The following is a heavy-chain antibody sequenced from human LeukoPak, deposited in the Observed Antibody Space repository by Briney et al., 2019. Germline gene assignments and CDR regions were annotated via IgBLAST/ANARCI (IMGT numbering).Heavy chain of an antibody. Sequence: ASVKVSCKASGGTFSSYAISWVRQAPGQGLEWMGGIIPIFGTANYAQKFQGRVTITADESTSTAYMELSSLRSEDTAVYYCARDALYCGGDCYPTAGMDVWGQGTTVTVSS. CDR2: IIPIFGTA. J-gene: IGHJ6*02. CDR3: ARDALYCGGDCYPTAGMDV. V-gene: IGHV1-69*13. CDR1: GGTFSSYA. D-gene: IGHD2-21*02.